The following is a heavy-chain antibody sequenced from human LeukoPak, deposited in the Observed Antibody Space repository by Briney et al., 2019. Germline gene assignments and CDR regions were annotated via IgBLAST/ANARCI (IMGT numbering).Heavy chain of an antibody. CDR2: IYHSGST. V-gene: IGHV4-59*12. Sequence: PSETLSLTCTVSGGSISTYYWNWIRQPPGKGLEWIGYIYHSGSTNYNPSLQSRVTISVDTSKNQFSLKLSSVTAADTAVYYCARTEYYYDSSGYLGTYYFDYWGQGTLVTVSS. CDR1: GGSISTYY. CDR3: ARTEYYYDSSGYLGTYYFDY. D-gene: IGHD3-22*01. J-gene: IGHJ4*02.